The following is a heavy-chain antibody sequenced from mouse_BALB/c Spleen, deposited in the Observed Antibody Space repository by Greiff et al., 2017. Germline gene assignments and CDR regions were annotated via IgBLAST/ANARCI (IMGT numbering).Heavy chain of an antibody. V-gene: IGHV5-4*02. D-gene: IGHD1-1*01. Sequence: DVMLVESGGGLVKPGGSLKLSCAASGFTFSDYYMYWVRQTPEKRLEWVATISDGGSYTYYPDSVKGRFTISRDNAKNNLYLQMSSLKSEDTAMYYCARDRPYYYEGFAYWGQGTLVTVSA. J-gene: IGHJ3*01. CDR2: ISDGGSYT. CDR1: GFTFSDYY. CDR3: ARDRPYYYEGFAY.